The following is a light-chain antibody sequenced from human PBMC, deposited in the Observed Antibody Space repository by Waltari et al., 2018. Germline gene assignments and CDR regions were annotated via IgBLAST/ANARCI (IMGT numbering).Light chain of an antibody. CDR3: QQSYSTLGT. J-gene: IGKJ1*01. V-gene: IGKV3-11*01. Sequence: EIVLTQSPATLSLSPGERATLSCRASQSVRKYLAWYQQKPGQAPRLLIYDTSNRETGIPARFTGSGSGTDFTLTISNVEPEDFATYYCQQSYSTLGTFGQGTKVEIK. CDR2: DTS. CDR1: QSVRKY.